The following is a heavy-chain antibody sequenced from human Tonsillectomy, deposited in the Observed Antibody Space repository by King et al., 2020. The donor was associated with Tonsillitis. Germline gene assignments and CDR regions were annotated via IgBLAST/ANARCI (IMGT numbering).Heavy chain of an antibody. J-gene: IGHJ3*01. CDR1: GFTFSSYA. CDR2: ISGSGGST. D-gene: IGHD5-12*01. V-gene: IGHV3-23*04. CDR3: AKDKVATMPRDVFDF. Sequence: VQLVESGGGLVQPGGSLRFSYAASGFTFSSYAMSWVRQAPGKGLEWVSGISGSGGSTYSADSVKGRFTISRDNSKNTLYLQMNSLRAEDTAVYYCAKDKVATMPRDVFDFWGQGTRVTVSS.